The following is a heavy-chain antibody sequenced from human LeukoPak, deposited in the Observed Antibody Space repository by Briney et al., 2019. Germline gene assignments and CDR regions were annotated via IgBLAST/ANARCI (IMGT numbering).Heavy chain of an antibody. V-gene: IGHV1-2*02. CDR3: ARDLSNVITFGGVIAY. Sequence: GASVKVSCKASGYTFTGYYMHWVRRAPGQGLEWMGWSNPNSGGTNYAQKFQGRVTMTRDTSISTAYMELSRLRSDDTAVYYCARDLSNVITFGGVIAYWGQGTLVTVSS. CDR2: SNPNSGGT. CDR1: GYTFTGYY. D-gene: IGHD3-16*02. J-gene: IGHJ4*02.